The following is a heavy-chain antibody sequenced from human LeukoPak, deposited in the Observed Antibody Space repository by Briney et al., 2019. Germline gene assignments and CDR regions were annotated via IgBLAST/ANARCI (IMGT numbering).Heavy chain of an antibody. J-gene: IGHJ4*02. V-gene: IGHV4-34*01. CDR2: IYHSGST. D-gene: IGHD3-22*01. CDR3: AGSPYYYDSSGYYYGAPPPDY. CDR1: GGSFSGYY. Sequence: SETLSLTCAVYGGSFSGYYWNWIRQPPGKGLEWIGSIYHSGSTYYNPSLKSRVTISVDTSKNQFSLKLSSVTAADTAVYYCAGSPYYYDSSGYYYGAPPPDYWGQGTLVTVSS.